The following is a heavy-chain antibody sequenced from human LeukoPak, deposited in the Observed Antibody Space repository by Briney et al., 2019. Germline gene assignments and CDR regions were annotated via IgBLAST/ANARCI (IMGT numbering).Heavy chain of an antibody. CDR3: ARYSGPSVYFDY. D-gene: IGHD4-23*01. J-gene: IGHJ4*02. V-gene: IGHV4-30-4*01. Sequence: SQTLSLTCTVFGGSMSSGDYYWSWIRQPPGKGLEWIGYINYRGNAYYNPSLKSRVSISVDASKSQFSLKLTSVTAADTAVFYCARYSGPSVYFDYWGQGTLVTVSS. CDR1: GGSMSSGDYY. CDR2: INYRGNA.